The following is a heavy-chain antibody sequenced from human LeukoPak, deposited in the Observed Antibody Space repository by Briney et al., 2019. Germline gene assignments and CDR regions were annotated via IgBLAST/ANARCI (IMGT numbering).Heavy chain of an antibody. V-gene: IGHV1-2*02. D-gene: IGHD6-13*01. CDR3: ARVPGNSSSWSLFDY. CDR2: INPNSGAA. J-gene: IGHJ4*02. Sequence: ASVKVSCKASGYTFIDYYMHWVRQAPGQGLEWMGWINPNSGAANYAQKFQGRVTMTRDTSISTAYMELGRLRSDDTAVYYCARVPGNSSSWSLFDYWGQGTLVTVSS. CDR1: GYTFIDYY.